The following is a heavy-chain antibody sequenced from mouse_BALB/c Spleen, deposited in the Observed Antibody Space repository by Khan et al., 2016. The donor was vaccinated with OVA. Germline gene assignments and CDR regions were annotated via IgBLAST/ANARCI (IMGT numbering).Heavy chain of an antibody. V-gene: IGHV14-3*02. CDR1: GFNIKDTY. D-gene: IGHD2-3*01. Sequence: VQLKQSGAELVKPGASVKLSCTASGFNIKDTYLHWVKQRPEQGLEWIGRIAPATGNTQYDPKFKGKATITSDTSSNTSYLQFNSLTSDDTAVYYCARPSYDPRDFEVWGAGTTVTVSS. J-gene: IGHJ1*01. CDR3: ARPSYDPRDFEV. CDR2: IAPATGNT.